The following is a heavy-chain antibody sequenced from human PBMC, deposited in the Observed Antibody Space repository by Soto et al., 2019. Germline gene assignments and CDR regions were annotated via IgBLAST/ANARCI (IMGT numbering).Heavy chain of an antibody. Sequence: EVQVLESGGGLVQPGGSLRLSCAASGFTFSNYAMSWVRQAPGKGLEWVSVISRSAGSTYYADSVKGRFTISRDNSKNTLYLQMDSLMTDDTAVYYGAKDRGSGLFSDYYYGMDVWGQGTTVTVSS. D-gene: IGHD6-19*01. CDR3: AKDRGSGLFSDYYYGMDV. J-gene: IGHJ6*02. CDR1: GFTFSNYA. CDR2: ISRSAGST. V-gene: IGHV3-23*01.